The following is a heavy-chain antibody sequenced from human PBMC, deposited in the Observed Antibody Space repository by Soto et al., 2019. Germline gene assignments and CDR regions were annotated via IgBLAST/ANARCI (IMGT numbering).Heavy chain of an antibody. CDR1: GFTFSSYG. D-gene: IGHD3-16*01. V-gene: IGHV3-33*01. CDR3: ARWGNWKVADN. CDR2: IWYDGSNK. Sequence: QVQLVESGGGVVQPGRSLRLSCAASGFTFSSYGMHWVRQAPDKGLEWVAVIWYDGSNKYYADSVKGRFTISRDNSNNMLYLEMNSLRAEDTAVYYCARWGNWKVADNWGQGTLVTVSS. J-gene: IGHJ4*02.